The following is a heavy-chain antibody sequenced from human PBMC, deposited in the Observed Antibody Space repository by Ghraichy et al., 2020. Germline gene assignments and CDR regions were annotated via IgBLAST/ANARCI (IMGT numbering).Heavy chain of an antibody. D-gene: IGHD3-3*01. V-gene: IGHV4-31*03. CDR2: IYYSGST. Sequence: SEILSLTCTVSGGSINSGGYYWSWIRQHPGKGLEWIGYIYYSGSTYYNPSLKSRVTISVDTSKNQFSLKLSSVTAADTAVYYCARAGITIFGVVGSIYYYGMDVWGQGTTVTVSS. CDR1: GGSINSGGYY. CDR3: ARAGITIFGVVGSIYYYGMDV. J-gene: IGHJ6*02.